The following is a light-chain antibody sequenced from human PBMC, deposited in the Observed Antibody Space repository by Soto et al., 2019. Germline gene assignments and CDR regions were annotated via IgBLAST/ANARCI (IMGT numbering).Light chain of an antibody. V-gene: IGKV3-20*01. CDR2: GAS. CDR3: QQYGSSRWT. Sequence: EIVLTQSPGTLSLSPGERATLSCRASQSVSSIYLAWYQQKPGQAPRLLIYGASSRATGIPDRFSGSVSGTDFSLTISRVEPEDLAVYYCQQYGSSRWTFGQGTKV. CDR1: QSVSSIY. J-gene: IGKJ1*01.